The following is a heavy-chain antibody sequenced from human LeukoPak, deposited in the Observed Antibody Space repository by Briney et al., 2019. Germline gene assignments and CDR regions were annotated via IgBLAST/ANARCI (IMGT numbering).Heavy chain of an antibody. CDR3: ARQRGSGWYVGNWFDP. D-gene: IGHD6-19*01. V-gene: IGHV3-48*03. Sequence: AGGCLRLSCAASGFTFSSYEMNWVRQAPGRGLEWVSYISSSGSTIYYADSVKGRFTISRDNAKNSLYLQMNSLRAEDTAVYYCARQRGSGWYVGNWFDPWGQGTLVTVSS. CDR2: ISSSGSTI. CDR1: GFTFSSYE. J-gene: IGHJ5*02.